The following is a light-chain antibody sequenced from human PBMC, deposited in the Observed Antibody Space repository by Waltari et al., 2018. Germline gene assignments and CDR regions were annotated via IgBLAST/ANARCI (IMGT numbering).Light chain of an antibody. J-gene: IGKJ2*01. Sequence: EIVLTQSPATLSLSPGERATLSCRASQSVSSYLAWYQQKPGQAPRLLIYDASNRATGIPARFSGSGSGTDFTLTISSLEPEDFAVYYCQQRSNWPPEYTFGQ. CDR2: DAS. V-gene: IGKV3-11*01. CDR1: QSVSSY. CDR3: QQRSNWPPEYT.